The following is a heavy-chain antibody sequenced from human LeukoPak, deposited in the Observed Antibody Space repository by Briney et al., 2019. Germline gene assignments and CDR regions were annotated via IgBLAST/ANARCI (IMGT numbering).Heavy chain of an antibody. D-gene: IGHD4-17*01. CDR1: GGSFSGYY. CDR3: VTTILDYGDYGLDP. V-gene: IGHV4-34*01. CDR2: INHSGST. J-gene: IGHJ5*02. Sequence: SETLSLTCAVYGGSFSGYYWSWIRQPPGKGLEWIGEINHSGSTNYNPSLKSRVTISVDTSKNQFSLKLSSVTAADTAVYYCVTTILDYGDYGLDPWGQGTLVTVSS.